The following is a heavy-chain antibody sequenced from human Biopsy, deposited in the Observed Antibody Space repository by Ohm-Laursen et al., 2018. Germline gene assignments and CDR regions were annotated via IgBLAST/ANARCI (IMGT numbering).Heavy chain of an antibody. CDR3: AHVVITYGGIIALDAFNV. CDR1: GLSLSSHGVG. D-gene: IGHD3-16*02. J-gene: IGHJ3*01. CDR2: VYWDNDK. Sequence: TQTLTLTCTFSGLSLSSHGVGVGWIRQPPGEALEWLAIVYWDNDKQYSPSLWSRLNIWKDASKNRVVLTLTDMDPVDTATYYCAHVVITYGGIIALDAFNVWGQGSMVIVSS. V-gene: IGHV2-5*02.